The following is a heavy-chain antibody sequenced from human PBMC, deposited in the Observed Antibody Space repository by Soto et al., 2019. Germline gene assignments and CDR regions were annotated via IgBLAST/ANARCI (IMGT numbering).Heavy chain of an antibody. D-gene: IGHD2-2*01. CDR3: ARDFWIVVVPAAPRDAFDI. Sequence: VASVKVSCKASGYTFTSYGISWVRQAPGQGLEWMGWISAYNGNTNYAQKLQGRVTMTTDTSTSTAYMELRSLRSDDTAVYYCARDFWIVVVPAAPRDAFDIWGQRTMVTVSS. J-gene: IGHJ3*02. CDR1: GYTFTSYG. V-gene: IGHV1-18*01. CDR2: ISAYNGNT.